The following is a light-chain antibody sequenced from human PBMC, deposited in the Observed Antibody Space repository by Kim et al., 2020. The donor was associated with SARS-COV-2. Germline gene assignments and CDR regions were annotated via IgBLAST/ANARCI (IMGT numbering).Light chain of an antibody. CDR1: EDISNS. Sequence: GDRVTITCRASEDISNSLAWYQQKPGKVPKVLIYGAYTLQSEVPSRFSGSGSGTDFTLTISSLQPEDVATYYCQKYNSAPRTFGGGTKVDIK. J-gene: IGKJ4*01. CDR3: QKYNSAPRT. V-gene: IGKV1-27*01. CDR2: GAY.